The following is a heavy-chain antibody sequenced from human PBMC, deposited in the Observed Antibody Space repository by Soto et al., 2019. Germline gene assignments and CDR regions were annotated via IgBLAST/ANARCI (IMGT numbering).Heavy chain of an antibody. CDR2: IKQDGSEK. V-gene: IGHV3-7*01. CDR1: GFTFSSYW. D-gene: IGHD3-22*01. Sequence: GGSLRLSRAASGFTFSSYWMSWVRQAPGKGLEWVANIKQDGSEKYYVDSVKGRFTISRDNAKNSLYLQMNSLRAEDTAVYYCARIYSSSWYGMTYYYDSSGRHFDYWGQGTLVTVSS. CDR3: ARIYSSSWYGMTYYYDSSGRHFDY. J-gene: IGHJ4*02.